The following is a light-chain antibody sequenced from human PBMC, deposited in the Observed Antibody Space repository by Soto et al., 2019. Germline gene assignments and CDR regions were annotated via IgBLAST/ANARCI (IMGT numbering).Light chain of an antibody. CDR2: AAS. J-gene: IGKJ1*01. V-gene: IGKV1-39*01. CDR3: QQSYSVPR. Sequence: DIQMTQSPSSLSASVGDRVTITCRASRSISNYLNWYQQKSGKAPRLLIYAASSLQPGVPSRFSGTGTGTAFTLTITSLQPEDSATYYCQQSYSVPRFGRGTRVDLK. CDR1: RSISNY.